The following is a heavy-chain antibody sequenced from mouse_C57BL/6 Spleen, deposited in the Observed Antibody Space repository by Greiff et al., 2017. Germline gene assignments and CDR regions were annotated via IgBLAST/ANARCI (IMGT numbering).Heavy chain of an antibody. Sequence: QVQLKESGAELVRPGASVKLSCKASGYTFTDYYINWVKQRPGQGLEWIARIYPGSGNTYYNEKFKGKATLTAEKSSSTAYMQLSSLTSEDSAVYFCATGTGYAMDYWGQGTSVTVSS. CDR3: ATGTGYAMDY. J-gene: IGHJ4*01. CDR2: IYPGSGNT. CDR1: GYTFTDYY. D-gene: IGHD3-3*01. V-gene: IGHV1-76*01.